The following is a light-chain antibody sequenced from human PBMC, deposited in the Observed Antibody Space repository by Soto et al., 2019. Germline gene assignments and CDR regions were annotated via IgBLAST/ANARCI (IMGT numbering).Light chain of an antibody. CDR2: GAS. Sequence: EIVMTQSPATLSLSPGERAALSCRASQSINSELSCYQHKPGQPPRLLIYGASTRATGVPARFTGSESGSEFTLTISGLQSEDFAVYYCQQGHNWPITFGQGTRLEI. CDR1: QSINSE. V-gene: IGKV3-15*01. CDR3: QQGHNWPIT. J-gene: IGKJ2*01.